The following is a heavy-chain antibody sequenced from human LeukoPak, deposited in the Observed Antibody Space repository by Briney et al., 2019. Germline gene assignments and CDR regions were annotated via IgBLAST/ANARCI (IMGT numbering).Heavy chain of an antibody. V-gene: IGHV3-30*18. J-gene: IGHJ4*02. CDR2: ISYDGSNK. CDR3: AKDITAALGSH. CDR1: GXTFSSYG. D-gene: IGHD1-26*01. Sequence: GGSLRLSCAASGXTFSSYGMHWVRQAPGKGLEWVVVISYDGSNKYYADSVKGRFTISRDNPKNTLYLQMNSLRAEDTAVYYCAKDITAALGSHWGQGTLVTVSS.